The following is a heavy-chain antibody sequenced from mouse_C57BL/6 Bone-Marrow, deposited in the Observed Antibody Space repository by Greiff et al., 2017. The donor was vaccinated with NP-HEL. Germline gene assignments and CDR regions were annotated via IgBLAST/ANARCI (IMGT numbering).Heavy chain of an antibody. V-gene: IGHV1-5*01. CDR1: GYTFTSYW. J-gene: IGHJ3*01. Sequence: VQLQQSGTVLARPGASVKMSCKTSGYTFTSYWMHWVKQRPGQGLEWIGAIYPGNSDTSYNQKFKGKAKLTAVTSASTAYMELSSLTNEDSAVYYCTRKWKTSYGYFAYWGQGTLVTVSA. CDR3: TRKWKTSYGYFAY. D-gene: IGHD2-2*01. CDR2: IYPGNSDT.